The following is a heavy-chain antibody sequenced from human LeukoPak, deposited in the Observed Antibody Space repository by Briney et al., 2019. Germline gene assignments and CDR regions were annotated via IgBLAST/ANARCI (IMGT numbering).Heavy chain of an antibody. CDR3: ARGGVAGTEVYYYYGMDV. Sequence: ASVKVSCKASGYTFTSYGISWVRQAPGQGLEWMGWISAYNGNTNYAQKLQGRVTMTTDTSTSTAYMELRSLRSDDTAVYYCARGGVAGTEVYYYYGMDVWGQGTTVTVSS. CDR2: ISAYNGNT. D-gene: IGHD6-19*01. CDR1: GYTFTSYG. V-gene: IGHV1-18*01. J-gene: IGHJ6*02.